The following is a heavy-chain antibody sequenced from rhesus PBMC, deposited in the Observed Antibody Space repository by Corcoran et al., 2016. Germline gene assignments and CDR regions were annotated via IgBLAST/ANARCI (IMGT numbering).Heavy chain of an antibody. V-gene: IGHV4-73*01. Sequence: QVNLQQWGEGLVKPSETLSLTCAVYGGSISGYYYWSWIRQSPGKGLEWIGGIYGSCGSTEYNPSLKSRVPISKATSKNQFSLKLSSVTAADTAMYYCARGLLRLIHTVNSYYFDYWGQGVLVTVSS. J-gene: IGHJ4*01. CDR2: IYGSCGST. D-gene: IGHD4-23*01. CDR3: ARGLLRLIHTVNSYYFDY. CDR1: GGSISGYYY.